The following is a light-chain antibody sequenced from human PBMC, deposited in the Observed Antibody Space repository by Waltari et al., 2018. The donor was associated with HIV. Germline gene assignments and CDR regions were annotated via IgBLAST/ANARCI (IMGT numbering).Light chain of an antibody. CDR1: SSNIGNNY. CDR3: GTWDNSLSAGGV. Sequence: QSVLTQPPSVSAAPGPKVTISCSGSSSNIGNNYVSWYQQLPGTAPKPLIYDNNKRPSGIPDRFSGSKSGTSATLGITGLQTGDDADYYCGTWDNSLSAGGVFGTGTKVTVL. V-gene: IGLV1-51*01. J-gene: IGLJ1*01. CDR2: DNN.